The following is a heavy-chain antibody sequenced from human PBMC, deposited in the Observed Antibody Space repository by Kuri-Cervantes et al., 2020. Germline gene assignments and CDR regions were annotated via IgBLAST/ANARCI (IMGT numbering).Heavy chain of an antibody. Sequence: GESLKISCAASGFTFSSYAMSWVRQAPGKGLEWASAISGSGGSTYYADSVKGRFTISRDNSKNTLYLQMNSLRAEDTAVYYCAKFPYNWNAPFDYWGQGTLVTVSS. D-gene: IGHD1-1*01. CDR1: GFTFSSYA. V-gene: IGHV3-23*01. J-gene: IGHJ4*02. CDR3: AKFPYNWNAPFDY. CDR2: ISGSGGST.